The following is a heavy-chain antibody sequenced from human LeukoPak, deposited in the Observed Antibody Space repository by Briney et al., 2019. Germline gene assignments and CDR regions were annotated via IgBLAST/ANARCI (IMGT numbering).Heavy chain of an antibody. CDR2: IIPIFGTA. CDR1: GGTFSSYA. V-gene: IGHV1-69*01. CDR3: ARDSSSWYALDY. Sequence: GSSVKVSCKASGGTFSSYAISWVRQGPGQGLEWMGGIIPIFGTANYAQKFQGRVTITADESTSTAYMELSSLRSEDTAVYYCARDSSSWYALDYWGQGTLVTVSS. D-gene: IGHD6-13*01. J-gene: IGHJ4*02.